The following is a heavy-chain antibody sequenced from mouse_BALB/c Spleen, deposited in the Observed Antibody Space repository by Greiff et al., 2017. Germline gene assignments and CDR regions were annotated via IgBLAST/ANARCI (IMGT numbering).Heavy chain of an antibody. Sequence: EVKLMESGAELVKPGASVKLSCTASGFNIKDTYMHWVKQRPEQGLEWIGRIDPANGNTKYDPKFQGKATITADTSSNTAYLQLSSLTSEDTAVYYCAKSIYGNYRVDYWGQGTSVTVSS. D-gene: IGHD2-1*01. CDR1: GFNIKDTY. CDR2: IDPANGNT. J-gene: IGHJ4*01. CDR3: AKSIYGNYRVDY. V-gene: IGHV14-3*02.